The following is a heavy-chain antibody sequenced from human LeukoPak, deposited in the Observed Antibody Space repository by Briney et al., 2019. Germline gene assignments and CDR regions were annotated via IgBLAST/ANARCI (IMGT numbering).Heavy chain of an antibody. J-gene: IGHJ4*02. CDR1: GYTFTAYY. CDR3: ARGRGYSYGYVDY. Sequence: VASVKVSCKASGYTFTAYYIHCVRQAPGQGLEWMGWINPNSGGTNYAQKFQGRVTMTRDTSISTAYMELSRLRSDDTAVYYCARGRGYSYGYVDYWGQGTLVTVSS. D-gene: IGHD5-18*01. V-gene: IGHV1-2*02. CDR2: INPNSGGT.